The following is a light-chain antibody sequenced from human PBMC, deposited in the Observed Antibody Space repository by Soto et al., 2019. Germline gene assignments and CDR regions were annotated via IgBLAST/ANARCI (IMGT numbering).Light chain of an antibody. CDR3: QHYGRSPYT. V-gene: IGKV3-20*01. Sequence: EIVLTQSPGTLSLSPGEIATLSCRASQSVSSSYLAWYQQKTGQAPRLLIYAASSRATDIPDRFSGRGSGTDFTLTISRLEPEDFAVYYCQHYGRSPYTFGQGTKLEIK. CDR1: QSVSSSY. J-gene: IGKJ2*01. CDR2: AAS.